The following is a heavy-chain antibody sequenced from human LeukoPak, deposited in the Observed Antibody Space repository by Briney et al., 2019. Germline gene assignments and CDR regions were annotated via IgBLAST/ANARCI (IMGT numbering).Heavy chain of an antibody. Sequence: SETLSLTCVVYGESFSGYSWSWVRQPPGKGLEWIGEINHSGSTNYNPSLTSRVTISVDTSKNQFSLKLSSVTAADTAVYYCARGHYYDSSGPYFDYWGQGTLVTVSS. V-gene: IGHV4-34*01. CDR1: GESFSGYS. D-gene: IGHD3-22*01. CDR2: INHSGST. CDR3: ARGHYYDSSGPYFDY. J-gene: IGHJ4*02.